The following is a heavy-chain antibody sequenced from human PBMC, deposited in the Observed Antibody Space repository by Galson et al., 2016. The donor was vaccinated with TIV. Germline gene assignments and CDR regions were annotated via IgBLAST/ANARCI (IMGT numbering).Heavy chain of an antibody. D-gene: IGHD6-13*01. Sequence: SLRLSCAVSAFTFSNFAMSWVRQAPGKGLEWVSAISGSGGSTYYADSVKGRFTISRDNSKNTLYLQMNSLRAEDTAVYYCAKCPVVTMAAAEFDYWGQGTLVTVSS. CDR1: AFTFSNFA. CDR3: AKCPVVTMAAAEFDY. CDR2: ISGSGGST. J-gene: IGHJ4*02. V-gene: IGHV3-23*01.